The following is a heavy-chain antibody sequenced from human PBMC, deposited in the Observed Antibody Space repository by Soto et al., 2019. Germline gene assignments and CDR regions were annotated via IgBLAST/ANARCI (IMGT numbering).Heavy chain of an antibody. D-gene: IGHD3-10*01. CDR2: IYYSGST. J-gene: IGHJ6*03. V-gene: IGHV4-39*01. Sequence: PSETLSLTCTVSGGSISSSSYYWGWIRQPPGKGLEWIGSIYYSGSTYYNPSLKSRVTISVDTSKNQFSLKLSSVTAADTAVYYCGATGDYYYLDFWGKGTTVTVSS. CDR3: GATGDYYYLDF. CDR1: GGSISSSSYY.